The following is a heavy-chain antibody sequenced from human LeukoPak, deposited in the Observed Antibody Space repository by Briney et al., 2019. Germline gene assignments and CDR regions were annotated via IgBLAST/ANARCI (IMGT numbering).Heavy chain of an antibody. CDR2: IYYSGSN. CDR1: GGSISSGSYY. CDR3: AGGATLYYFGY. J-gene: IGHJ4*02. Sequence: SETLSLTCTVSGGSISSGSYYWGWLRQPPGKGLEWIGSIYYSGSNYYNPSLKRRVTISVETSKNQFSLKLSSMTAADTADYYCAGGATLYYFGYWGQGTLVTVSS. D-gene: IGHD3-16*01. V-gene: IGHV4-39*01.